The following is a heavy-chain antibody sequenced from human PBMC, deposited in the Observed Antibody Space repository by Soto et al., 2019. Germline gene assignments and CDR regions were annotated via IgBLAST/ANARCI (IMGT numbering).Heavy chain of an antibody. CDR2: ISSSSSYI. V-gene: IGHV3-21*01. Sequence: PGGSLRLSCAASGFTFSSYSMNWVHQAPGKGLEWVSSISSSSSYIYYADSVKGRFTISRDNAKNSLYLQMNSLRAEDTAVYYCARDTRIAAYYYGMDVWGQGTTVTVSS. J-gene: IGHJ6*02. CDR1: GFTFSSYS. D-gene: IGHD6-13*01. CDR3: ARDTRIAAYYYGMDV.